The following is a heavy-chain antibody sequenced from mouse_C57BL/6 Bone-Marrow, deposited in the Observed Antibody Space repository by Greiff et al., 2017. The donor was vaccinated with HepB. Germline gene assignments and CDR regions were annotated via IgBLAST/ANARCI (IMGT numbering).Heavy chain of an antibody. Sequence: VQLQQSGPELVKPGASVKISCKASGYSFTSYYIHWVKQRPGQGLEWIGWIYPGSGNTKYNEKFKGKATLTADTSSSTAYMQLSSLTSEDSAVYYCARSLITTVVALYAMDYWGQGTSVTVSS. D-gene: IGHD1-1*01. CDR2: IYPGSGNT. J-gene: IGHJ4*01. CDR3: ARSLITTVVALYAMDY. CDR1: GYSFTSYY. V-gene: IGHV1-66*01.